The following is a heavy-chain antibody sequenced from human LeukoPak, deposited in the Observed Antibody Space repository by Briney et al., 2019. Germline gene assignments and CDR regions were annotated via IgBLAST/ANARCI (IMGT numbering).Heavy chain of an antibody. D-gene: IGHD2-15*01. CDR3: ARDIVVAAATPGFYYYGMDV. CDR2: ISYDGNNK. CDR1: GFSFSSYA. V-gene: IGHV3-30-3*01. Sequence: GGSPRLSCAPSGFSFSSYAMHWVRQAPGKGLEWVAVISYDGNNKYYADSVKGRFTISRDNSKSTLFLQMNSLRAEDTAVYYCARDIVVAAATPGFYYYGMDVWGQGTTVTVSS. J-gene: IGHJ6*02.